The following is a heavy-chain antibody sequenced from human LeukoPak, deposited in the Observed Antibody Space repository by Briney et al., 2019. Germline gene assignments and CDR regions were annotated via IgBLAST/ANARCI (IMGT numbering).Heavy chain of an antibody. V-gene: IGHV3-53*01. J-gene: IGHJ4*02. CDR1: GFTVITND. D-gene: IGHD1-14*01. Sequence: GRSLRLSCAASGFTVITNDMTWVRQAPGKGLEWVSVFYSDGNTKYADSVQGRFIISRDNSKNTLYLEMNSLRPDDTAVYYCARGVEPLAANTLAYWGQGTRVTVSS. CDR3: ARGVEPLAANTLAY. CDR2: FYSDGNT.